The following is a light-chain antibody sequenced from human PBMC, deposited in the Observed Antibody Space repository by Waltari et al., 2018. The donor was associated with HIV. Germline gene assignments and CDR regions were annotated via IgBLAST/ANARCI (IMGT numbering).Light chain of an antibody. J-gene: IGLJ1*01. CDR2: DVN. Sequence: QSALSQPASVSASPGQSVAISCSGGAGDIGRYTYVSWYQQHQDKTPRLILFDVNNRPSGISDRCSGSKSGTTASLTISTVQTDDEADYYCASYTVNSTGVFGTGTKLTVL. CDR3: ASYTVNSTGV. CDR1: AGDIGRYTY. V-gene: IGLV2-14*03.